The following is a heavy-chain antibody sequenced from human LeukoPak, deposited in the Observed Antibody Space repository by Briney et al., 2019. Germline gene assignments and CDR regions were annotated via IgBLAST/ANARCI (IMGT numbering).Heavy chain of an antibody. J-gene: IGHJ4*02. CDR1: GYTLTELS. Sequence: ASVTVSCKVSGYTLTELSMHWVRQAPGKGLEWMGGFDPEDGETIYAQKFQGRVTMTEDTSTDTAYMELSSLRSEDTAVYYCATGQSYYDTPDYWGQGTLVTGSS. V-gene: IGHV1-24*01. CDR2: FDPEDGET. D-gene: IGHD3-22*01. CDR3: ATGQSYYDTPDY.